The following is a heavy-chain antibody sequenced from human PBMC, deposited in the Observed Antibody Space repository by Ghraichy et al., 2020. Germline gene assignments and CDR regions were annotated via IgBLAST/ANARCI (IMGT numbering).Heavy chain of an antibody. J-gene: IGHJ4*02. CDR1: GGSISSSSYY. V-gene: IGHV4-39*01. D-gene: IGHD3-22*01. Sequence: SQTLSLTCTVSGGSISSSSYYWGWIRQPPGKGLEWIGSIYYSGSTYYNPSLKSRVTISVDTSKNQFSLKLSSVTAADTAVYYCVRHFLHSSGYRGVSYWGQGTLVTVSS. CDR2: IYYSGST. CDR3: VRHFLHSSGYRGVSY.